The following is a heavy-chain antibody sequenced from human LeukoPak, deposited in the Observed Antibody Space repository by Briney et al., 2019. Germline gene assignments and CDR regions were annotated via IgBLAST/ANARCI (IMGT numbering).Heavy chain of an antibody. CDR3: AKQLGYCSDGSCYFPY. CDR1: GFTFSSYG. CDR2: ISYDGSNK. V-gene: IGHV3-30*18. J-gene: IGHJ4*02. Sequence: GGSLRLSCAASGFTFSSYGMHWVRQAPGKGLEWVAVISYDGSNKYYADSVKGRFTISRDNSKNTLYLQMNSLRAEDTAVYYCAKQLGYCSDGSCYFPYWGQGTLVTVSS. D-gene: IGHD2-15*01.